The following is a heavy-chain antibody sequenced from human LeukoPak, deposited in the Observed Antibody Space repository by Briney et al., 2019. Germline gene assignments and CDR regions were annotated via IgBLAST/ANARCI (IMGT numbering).Heavy chain of an antibody. CDR3: ARGASRADY. J-gene: IGHJ4*02. CDR2: ISSSSSYI. CDR1: GFTFRSYN. V-gene: IGHV3-21*01. Sequence: GGSLRLSCAASGFTFRSYNVNWVRQAPGKRPEWVSSISSSSSYIYYADSVKGRFTISRDNAKNSLYLQMNSLRAEDTALYYCARGASRADYWGQGTLVTVSS.